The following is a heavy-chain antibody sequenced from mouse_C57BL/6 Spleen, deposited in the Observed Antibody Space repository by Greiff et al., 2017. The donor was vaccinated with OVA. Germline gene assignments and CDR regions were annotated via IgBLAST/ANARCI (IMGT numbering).Heavy chain of an antibody. V-gene: IGHV1-42*01. D-gene: IGHD2-4*01. Sequence: EVQLVESGPELVKPGASVKISCKASGYSFTGYYMNWVKQSPEKSLEWIGEINPSTGGTTYNQKFKAKATLTVDKSSSTAYMQLKSLTSEDSAVYYCARSYDYDEAMDDWGQGTSVTVSS. CDR2: INPSTGGT. CDR3: ARSYDYDEAMDD. CDR1: GYSFTGYY. J-gene: IGHJ4*01.